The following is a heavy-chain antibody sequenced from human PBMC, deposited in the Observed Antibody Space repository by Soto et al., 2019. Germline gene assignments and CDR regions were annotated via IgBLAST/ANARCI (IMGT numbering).Heavy chain of an antibody. Sequence: SETLSLTCTVSGGSISSSSYYWGWIRQPPGKGLKWIGSIYYSGSTYYNPSLKSRVTISVDTSKNQFSLKLSSVTAADTAVYYCARTDKGYYGMDVWGQGTTVTVSS. V-gene: IGHV4-39*01. J-gene: IGHJ6*02. D-gene: IGHD3-9*01. CDR2: IYYSGST. CDR3: ARTDKGYYGMDV. CDR1: GGSISSSSYY.